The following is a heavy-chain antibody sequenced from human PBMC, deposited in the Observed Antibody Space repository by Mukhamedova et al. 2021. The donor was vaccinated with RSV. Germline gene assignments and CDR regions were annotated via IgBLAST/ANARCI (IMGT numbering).Heavy chain of an antibody. Sequence: VRQAPGKGLEWVSGITGSGPNTYYADSVKGRFTISRDNSRNTLYLRMNSLRADDTAVYYCAKGGGYSYGSGPGSDMYYWGQGT. CDR2: ITGSGPNT. D-gene: IGHD5-18*01. J-gene: IGHJ4*02. V-gene: IGHV3-23*01. CDR3: AKGGGYSYGSGPGSDMYY.